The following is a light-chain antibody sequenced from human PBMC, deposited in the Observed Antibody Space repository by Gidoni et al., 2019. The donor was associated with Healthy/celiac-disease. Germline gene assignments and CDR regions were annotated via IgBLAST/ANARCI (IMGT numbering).Light chain of an antibody. CDR1: SSDVGGYNY. Sequence: QSALTQPASVSGSPGRSITISCTGTSSDVGGYNYVSWYQQHPGKAPKLMIYDVSNRPSEVSDRFSGSKSGNTASLTISGLQAEDEAEYYCNSYTGSSTYVFGSGTKVTVL. CDR3: NSYTGSSTYV. J-gene: IGLJ1*01. CDR2: DVS. V-gene: IGLV2-14*01.